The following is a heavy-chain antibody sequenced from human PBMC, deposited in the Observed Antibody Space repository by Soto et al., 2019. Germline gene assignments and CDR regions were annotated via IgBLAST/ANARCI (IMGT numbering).Heavy chain of an antibody. CDR1: GGSFSAYY. V-gene: IGHV4-34*01. CDR2: ISHRGST. CDR3: ASNTVTPVDGMDV. D-gene: IGHD4-17*01. J-gene: IGHJ6*02. Sequence: SETLSLTCAVSGGSFSAYYWTWIRQPPGKGLEWIAEISHRGSTTYNPSLKSRVTISVDTSRSHFSLRLNSVTAADTAVYYCASNTVTPVDGMDVWGQGTTVTVSS.